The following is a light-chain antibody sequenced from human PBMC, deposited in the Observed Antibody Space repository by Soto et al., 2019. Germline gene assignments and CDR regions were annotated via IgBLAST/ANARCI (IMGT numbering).Light chain of an antibody. CDR3: QQSYSTPWT. CDR1: QSISSY. J-gene: IGKJ1*01. Sequence: IQMTQSPSSLSASVGDRVTITCRASQSISSYLNWYQHKPGKAPELLIYAASSLQSGVPSRFTGSGSGTDFTLTIGSLQPEDFATYYCQQSYSTPWTFGQGTKVEIK. V-gene: IGKV1-39*01. CDR2: AAS.